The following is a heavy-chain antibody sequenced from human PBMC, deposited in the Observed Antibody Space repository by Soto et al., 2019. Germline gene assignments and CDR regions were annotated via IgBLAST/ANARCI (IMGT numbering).Heavy chain of an antibody. D-gene: IGHD3-10*01. Sequence: PSETLSLTCTVSGGSISSYYWSWIRQPPGKGLEWIGYIYYSGSTNYNPSLKSRVTISVDTSKNQFSLKLSSVTAADTAVYYCARTNILWFGEDNWFDPWGQGTLVTVSS. CDR3: ARTNILWFGEDNWFDP. CDR1: GGSISSYY. CDR2: IYYSGST. J-gene: IGHJ5*02. V-gene: IGHV4-59*01.